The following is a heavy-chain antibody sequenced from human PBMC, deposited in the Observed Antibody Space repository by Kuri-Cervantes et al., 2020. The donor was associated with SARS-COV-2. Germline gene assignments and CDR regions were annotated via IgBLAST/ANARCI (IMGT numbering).Heavy chain of an antibody. V-gene: IGHV3-30*07. CDR3: AKGGYSGPPHFDY. Sequence: GGSLRLSCAASGFTFSSYAMHWVRQAPGKGLEWVAVISYDGSNKYYADSVKGRFTISRDNSKNTLYLQMNSLRAEDTAVYYCAKGGYSGPPHFDYWGQGTLVTVSS. D-gene: IGHD5-12*01. CDR2: ISYDGSNK. CDR1: GFTFSSYA. J-gene: IGHJ4*02.